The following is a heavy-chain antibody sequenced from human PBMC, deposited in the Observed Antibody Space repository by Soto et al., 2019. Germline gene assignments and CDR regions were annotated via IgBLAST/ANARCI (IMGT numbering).Heavy chain of an antibody. CDR1: GHSIGSGGYY. V-gene: IGHV4-31*03. CDR2: TYHSGVT. D-gene: IGHD3-10*02. Sequence: QVQLQESGPGLVKPSQTLSLTCTVSGHSIGSGGYYWSWIRQLPGTGLEWIGYTYHSGVTWYTPSHKNWIGISVAPSENNFSLKLSYVTAAASGVYYCWRGGRHYVRGVWGGYVDYWGQGTLVPVSA. CDR3: WRGGRHYVRGVWGGYVDY. J-gene: IGHJ4*02.